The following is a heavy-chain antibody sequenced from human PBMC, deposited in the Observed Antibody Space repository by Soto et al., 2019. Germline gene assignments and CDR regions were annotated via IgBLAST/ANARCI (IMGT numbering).Heavy chain of an antibody. V-gene: IGHV4-59*01. Sequence: SETLSLTCTVSGGSISSYYWSWIRQPPGKGLEWMGYIYYSGSTNYNPSLKSRVTISVDTSKNQFSLTLSSVTAAATAVYDCARVVDREVLWFGEGPGPETFNGMDVWGQGTPVTVSS. CDR1: GGSISSYY. J-gene: IGHJ6*02. D-gene: IGHD3-10*01. CDR2: IYYSGST. CDR3: ARVVDREVLWFGEGPGPETFNGMDV.